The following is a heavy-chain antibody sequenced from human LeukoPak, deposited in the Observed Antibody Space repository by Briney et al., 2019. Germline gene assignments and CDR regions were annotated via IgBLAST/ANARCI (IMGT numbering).Heavy chain of an antibody. D-gene: IGHD5-12*01. CDR1: GGSISSSSYY. J-gene: IGHJ4*02. CDR3: ASSTEWLRLPFGY. V-gene: IGHV4-39*01. Sequence: SETLSLTCTVSGGSISSSSYYWGWIRQPPGKGLEWIGSIYYSGSTYYNPSLKSRVTISVDTSKNQFSLKLSSVTAADTAVYYCASSTEWLRLPFGYWGQGTLVTVSS. CDR2: IYYSGST.